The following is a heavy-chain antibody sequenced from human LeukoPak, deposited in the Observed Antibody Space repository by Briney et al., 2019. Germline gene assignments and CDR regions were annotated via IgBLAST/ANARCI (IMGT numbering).Heavy chain of an antibody. J-gene: IGHJ4*02. Sequence: GASVKVSCKTSGYTFTSYAMHWVRQAPGQRLEWMGWINAGNGNTKYSQKFQGRVTITRDTSASTAYMELSSLRSEDTAVYYCAREGANDYGDLYYFDYWGQGTLVTVSS. CDR2: INAGNGNT. CDR1: GYTFTSYA. CDR3: AREGANDYGDLYYFDY. V-gene: IGHV1-3*01. D-gene: IGHD4-17*01.